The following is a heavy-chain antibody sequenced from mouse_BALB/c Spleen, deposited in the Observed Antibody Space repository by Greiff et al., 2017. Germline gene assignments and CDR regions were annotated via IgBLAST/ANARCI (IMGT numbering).Heavy chain of an antibody. CDR3: TRGTTRGYYFDY. D-gene: IGHD2-13*01. V-gene: IGHV1-5*01. J-gene: IGHJ2*01. CDR1: GYSFTSYW. CDR2: IYPGNSDT. Sequence: VQLQQSGTVLARPGASVKMSCKASGYSFTSYWMHWVKQRPGQGLEWIGAIYPGNSDTSYNQKFKGKAKLTAVTSASTAYMELSSLTNEDSAVYYCTRGTTRGYYFDYWGQGTTLTVSS.